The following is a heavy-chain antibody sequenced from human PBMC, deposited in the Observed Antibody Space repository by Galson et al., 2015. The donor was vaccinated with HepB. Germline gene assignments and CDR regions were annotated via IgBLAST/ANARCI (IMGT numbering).Heavy chain of an antibody. D-gene: IGHD3-10*01. Sequence: SVKVSCKASGGTFSSYAISWVRQAPGQGLEWMGGIIPILGIANYAQKFQGRVTITADKSTSTAYMELSSLRSEDTAVYYCAREGTDGTTFDIWGQGTMVTVSS. J-gene: IGHJ3*02. V-gene: IGHV1-69*10. CDR1: GGTFSSYA. CDR2: IIPILGIA. CDR3: AREGTDGTTFDI.